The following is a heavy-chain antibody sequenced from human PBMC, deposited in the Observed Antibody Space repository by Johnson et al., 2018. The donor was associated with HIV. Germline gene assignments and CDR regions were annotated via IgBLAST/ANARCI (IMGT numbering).Heavy chain of an antibody. V-gene: IGHV3-30*04. J-gene: IGHJ3*02. CDR2: ISYDGSNK. CDR3: ATIDAFDI. Sequence: VQLVESGGGVVQPGRSLRLSCAASGFTFSSYAMYWVRQAPGKGLQWVAVISYDGSNKYYADSVKGRFTISRDNSKNTLYLQMNSLRAEDTAVYYCATIDAFDIWGQGTMVTVSS. CDR1: GFTFSSYA.